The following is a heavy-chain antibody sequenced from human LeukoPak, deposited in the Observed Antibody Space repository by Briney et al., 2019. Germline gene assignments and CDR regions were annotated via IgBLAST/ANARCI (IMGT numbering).Heavy chain of an antibody. V-gene: IGHV3-21*01. Sequence: GGSLRLSCAASGFTFSSYSMNWVRQAPGKGLEWVSSISSSSSYIYYADSVKGRFTISRDNAKNSLYLQMNSLRAEDTAVYYCARTYYYDSSGYGFYDYWGQGTLVTVSS. CDR1: GFTFSSYS. CDR3: ARTYYYDSSGYGFYDY. D-gene: IGHD3-22*01. J-gene: IGHJ4*02. CDR2: ISSSSSYI.